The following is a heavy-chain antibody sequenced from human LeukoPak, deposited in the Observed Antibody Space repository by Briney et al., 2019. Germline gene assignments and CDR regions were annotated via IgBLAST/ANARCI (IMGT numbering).Heavy chain of an antibody. CDR3: ARDGTTNRYNWFNS. J-gene: IGHJ5*01. D-gene: IGHD2-8*01. CDR2: ISDSGTTE. V-gene: IGHV3-48*03. Sequence: GGSLRLSCAASGFILSSFQMNWVRQAPGKGLEWISYISDSGTTEYYADSVKGRFTISRDNAKNPLYLQMNSLTGEVTALYYCARDGTTNRYNWFNSWGQGTLVTVSS. CDR1: GFILSSFQ.